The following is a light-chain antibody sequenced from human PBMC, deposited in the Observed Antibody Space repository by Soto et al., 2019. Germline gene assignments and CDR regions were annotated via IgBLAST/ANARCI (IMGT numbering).Light chain of an antibody. CDR3: SPYAGSNNYV. Sequence: QSLLTLPPSASGSPGQSVTISCTGTISDVGGYNYVSWYQQHPGKAPKLMIYEVSKRPSGVPDRSSGSESGNTASLTVSGLQAQDEADYYCSPYAGSNNYVFGTGTKVTVL. V-gene: IGLV2-8*01. CDR1: ISDVGGYNY. CDR2: EVS. J-gene: IGLJ1*01.